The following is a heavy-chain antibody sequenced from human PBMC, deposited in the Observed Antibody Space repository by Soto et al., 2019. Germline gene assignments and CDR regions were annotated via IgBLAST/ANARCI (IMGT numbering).Heavy chain of an antibody. CDR3: ARDYWYDSSGYSYGMDV. CDR1: GYTFTSYA. Sequence: QVQLVQSGAEEKKPGASVKVSCKASGYTFTSYAMHWVRQAPGQRLEWMGWINAGNGNTKYSQKFQGRVTITRDTSASTAYMELSSLRSEDTAVYYCARDYWYDSSGYSYGMDVWGQGTTVTVSS. V-gene: IGHV1-3*05. CDR2: INAGNGNT. D-gene: IGHD3-22*01. J-gene: IGHJ6*02.